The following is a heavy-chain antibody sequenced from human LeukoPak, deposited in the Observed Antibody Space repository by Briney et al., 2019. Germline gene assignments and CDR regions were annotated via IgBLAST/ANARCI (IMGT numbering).Heavy chain of an antibody. V-gene: IGHV3-33*01. CDR1: GFTFSSYD. Sequence: GGSLRLSCAASGFTFSSYDMHWVRQAPGKGLEWVALIWYDGSNKNYAVSVTGRFTISRDNSKNTLFLQMNSLRAEDTAVYYCAREASDAFDIWGQGTMVTVSS. J-gene: IGHJ3*02. CDR3: AREASDAFDI. CDR2: IWYDGSNK.